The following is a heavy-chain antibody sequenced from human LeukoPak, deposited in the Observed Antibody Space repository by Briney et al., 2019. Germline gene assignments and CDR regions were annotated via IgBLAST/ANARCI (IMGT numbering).Heavy chain of an antibody. CDR1: GFTFSSYA. CDR2: IRYDGSNK. Sequence: GGSLRLSCAASGFTFSSYAMSWVRQAPGKGLEWVAFIRYDGSNKYYADSVKGRFTISRDNSKNTLYLQMNSLRAEDTAVYYCAPIVVVAATGGYWGQGTLVTVSS. D-gene: IGHD2-15*01. CDR3: APIVVVAATGGY. J-gene: IGHJ4*02. V-gene: IGHV3-30*02.